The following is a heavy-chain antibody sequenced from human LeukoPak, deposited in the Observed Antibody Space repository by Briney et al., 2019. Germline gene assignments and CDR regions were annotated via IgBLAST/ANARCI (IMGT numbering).Heavy chain of an antibody. D-gene: IGHD2-15*01. V-gene: IGHV1-46*01. CDR1: GYTFLNHY. Sequence: GASVTVSCKATGYTFLNHYIRWVRQAPGQGLEWMGLINPGGGSTNYPHNINDRFPITRDTSTNTVSMGLSSLRSDDSAIYYCARNPDESVVVTPFDYWGQGTLVTVSS. CDR3: ARNPDESVVVTPFDY. J-gene: IGHJ4*02. CDR2: INPGGGST.